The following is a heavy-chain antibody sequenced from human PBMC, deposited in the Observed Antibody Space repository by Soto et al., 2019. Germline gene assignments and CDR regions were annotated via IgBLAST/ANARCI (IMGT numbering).Heavy chain of an antibody. CDR3: VEGWNDF. V-gene: IGHV3-15*01. J-gene: IGHJ4*02. CDR1: GLMFSSAW. Sequence: EVQMVQSGGDLVKPGGSLRLSCVTSGLMFSSAWMNWVRQAPGKGLEWVARIKSKGDGGARDYAAPVKGRFTISRDDSKNTVHLQMNSLRAEDTAVYYCVEGWNDFWGQGTLVTVSS. CDR2: IKSKGDGGAR. D-gene: IGHD1-1*01.